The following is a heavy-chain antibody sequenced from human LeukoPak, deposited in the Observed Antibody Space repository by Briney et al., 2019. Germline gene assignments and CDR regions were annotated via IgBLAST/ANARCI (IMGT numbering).Heavy chain of an antibody. Sequence: GGSLRLSCVASGFTFTRNWMNWVRHAPGKGLEWVSRISTDGISSIYADSVKGRFTISRDNAKNTVYLQMNSLRAEDTAVNYCVRDTEYRMFGARYWFMDVWGEGTTVTVSS. CDR2: ISTDGISS. J-gene: IGHJ6*01. CDR1: GFTFTRNW. V-gene: IGHV3-74*01. D-gene: IGHD3-3*01. CDR3: VRDTEYRMFGARYWFMDV.